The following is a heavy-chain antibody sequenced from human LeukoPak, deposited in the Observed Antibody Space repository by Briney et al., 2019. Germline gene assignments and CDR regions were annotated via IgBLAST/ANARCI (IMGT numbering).Heavy chain of an antibody. CDR2: ISAYNGNT. CDR3: ARSGYDFWSGYSPSYFDY. Sequence: ASVKVSCKASGYTFTSYGISWVRQAPGQGLEWMGWISAYNGNTNYAQKLQGRVTMTTDTSTSTAYMELRSLRSDDTAVYYCARSGYDFWSGYSPSYFDYWGQGTLVTVSS. CDR1: GYTFTSYG. V-gene: IGHV1-18*01. D-gene: IGHD3-3*01. J-gene: IGHJ4*02.